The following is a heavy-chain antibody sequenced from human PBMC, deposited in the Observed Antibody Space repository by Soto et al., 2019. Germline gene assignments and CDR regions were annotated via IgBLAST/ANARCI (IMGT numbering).Heavy chain of an antibody. J-gene: IGHJ4*02. CDR3: ARDPTYYYDSSGYYPNDY. CDR1: GYTFTSYG. Sequence: GASVKVSCKASGYTFTSYGISWVRQAPGQGLEWMGWISAYNGNTKYAQKLQGRVTMTTDTSTSTAYMELRSLRSDDTAVYYCARDPTYYYDSSGYYPNDYWGQGTLVTVSS. D-gene: IGHD3-22*01. V-gene: IGHV1-18*01. CDR2: ISAYNGNT.